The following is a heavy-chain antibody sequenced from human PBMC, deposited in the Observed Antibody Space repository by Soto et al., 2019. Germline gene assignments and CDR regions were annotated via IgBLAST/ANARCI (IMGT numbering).Heavy chain of an antibody. CDR2: IDPSDSYT. CDR1: GYNFATYW. CDR3: ASRPIAAAGTNAFDI. Sequence: PGESLKISCKGSGYNFATYWIAWVRQLPGKGPEWMGRIDPSDSYTNYSPSFQGHVTISADKSISTAYLQWSSLKASDTALYYCASRPIAAAGTNAFDIWGQGTMVTVSS. V-gene: IGHV5-10-1*01. D-gene: IGHD6-13*01. J-gene: IGHJ3*02.